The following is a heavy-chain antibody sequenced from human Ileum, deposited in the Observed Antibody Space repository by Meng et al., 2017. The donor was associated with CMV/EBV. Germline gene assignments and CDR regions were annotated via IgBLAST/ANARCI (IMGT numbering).Heavy chain of an antibody. CDR3: ARDQSGYYTLGGGMDV. J-gene: IGHJ6*02. CDR1: GFIFSGYW. CDR2: INSDGSST. D-gene: IGHD3-3*01. Sequence: GGSLRLSCAVSGFIFSGYWMHWVRQAPGKGLVWVSRINSDGSSTNYADSVKGRFTISRDNAKNTLYLQMSSLRAEDTAVYYCARDQSGYYTLGGGMDVWGQGTTVTVSS. V-gene: IGHV3-74*01.